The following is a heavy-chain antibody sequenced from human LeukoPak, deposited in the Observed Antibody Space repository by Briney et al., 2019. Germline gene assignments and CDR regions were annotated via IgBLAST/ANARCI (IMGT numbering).Heavy chain of an antibody. Sequence: GASVKVSCKASGYTFTSYDINWVRQAAGQGLEWMGWMNPNSGNTGFVQKFQGRVTMTRNTSISTAYMELSSLRSEDTAVYYCTRDLYGSGSTRGYWGQGTPVTVSS. CDR2: MNPNSGNT. CDR3: TRDLYGSGSTRGY. V-gene: IGHV1-8*01. D-gene: IGHD3-10*01. J-gene: IGHJ4*02. CDR1: GYTFTSYD.